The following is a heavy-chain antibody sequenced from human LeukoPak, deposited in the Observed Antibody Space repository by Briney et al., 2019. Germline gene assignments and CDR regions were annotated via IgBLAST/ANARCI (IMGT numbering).Heavy chain of an antibody. D-gene: IGHD3-10*01. J-gene: IGHJ4*02. CDR2: ITHSGGT. Sequence: SETLSLTCAVYGGSFSGFYWSWIRQPPGKGLQWIRDITHSGGTNYIPSLKSRVTISVDTSKSQCSLKLTSVTAADTAVYYCARGRGYYYGSGSSLIYYFDYWGQGTLVTVSS. CDR3: ARGRGYYYGSGSSLIYYFDY. V-gene: IGHV4-34*01. CDR1: GGSFSGFY.